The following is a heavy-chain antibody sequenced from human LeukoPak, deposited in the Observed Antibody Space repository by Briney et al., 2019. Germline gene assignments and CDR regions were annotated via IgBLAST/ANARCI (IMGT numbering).Heavy chain of an antibody. V-gene: IGHV3-21*01. CDR2: ISGSSTYI. D-gene: IGHD6-6*01. Sequence: PGGSLRLSCAGSGFTPSNCAMSWVRQAPGKGLEWVSSISGSSTYIFYAESVKGRFTISRDNAKNSLYLQMDGLRAEDTAVYYCARTSRGKQLVLFDYWGQGTLVTVSS. CDR3: ARTSRGKQLVLFDY. CDR1: GFTPSNCA. J-gene: IGHJ4*02.